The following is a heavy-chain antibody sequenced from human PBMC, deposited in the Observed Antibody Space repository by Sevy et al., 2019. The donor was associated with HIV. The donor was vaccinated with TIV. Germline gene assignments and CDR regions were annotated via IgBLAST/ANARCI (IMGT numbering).Heavy chain of an antibody. CDR3: AKGGDTMVRGAINMDY. V-gene: IGHV3-23*01. D-gene: IGHD3-10*01. J-gene: IGHJ4*02. CDR1: GFTFSSDA. CDR2: ISGSGGST. Sequence: GGSLRLSCAASGFTFSSDAMSWVRQAPGKGLEWVSAISGSGGSTYYADSVKGRFTISRDNSKNTLYLQMNSLRAEDTAVYYCAKGGDTMVRGAINMDYWGQGTLVTVSS.